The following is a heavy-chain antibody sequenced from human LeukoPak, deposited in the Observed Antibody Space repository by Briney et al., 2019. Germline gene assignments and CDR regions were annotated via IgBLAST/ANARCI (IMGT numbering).Heavy chain of an antibody. CDR3: ATEYGLSTLGAFDI. V-gene: IGHV4-4*07. D-gene: IGHD6-6*01. Sequence: SETLSLTCTVSGGSIHSYWSWIRQPAGKGLEWIGRISGSGTITYNPALQSRLTISIDTSKNQFSLKLMSVTAADTAVYYCATEYGLSTLGAFDIWGQGTMVTVSS. CDR1: GGSIHSY. CDR2: ISGSGTI. J-gene: IGHJ3*02.